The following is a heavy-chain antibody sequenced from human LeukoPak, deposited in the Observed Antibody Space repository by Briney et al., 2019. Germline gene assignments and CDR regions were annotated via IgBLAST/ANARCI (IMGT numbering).Heavy chain of an antibody. D-gene: IGHD6-6*01. CDR1: GFTFSSYG. Sequence: GGSLRLSCAASGFTFSSYGMHWVRQAPGKGLEWVAVIWYDGSNKYYADSVKGRFTISRDNSKNTLYLQMNSLRAEDTAVYYCARESYSSSSDFDYWGQGTLVTVPP. V-gene: IGHV3-33*01. CDR2: IWYDGSNK. CDR3: ARESYSSSSDFDY. J-gene: IGHJ4*02.